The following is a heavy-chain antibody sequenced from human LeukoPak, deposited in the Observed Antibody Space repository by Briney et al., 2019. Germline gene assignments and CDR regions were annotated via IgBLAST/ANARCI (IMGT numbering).Heavy chain of an antibody. D-gene: IGHD2-21*02. CDR1: GFTFSSFA. CDR3: AKARSLTCGGDCYQIDY. V-gene: IGHV3-23*01. CDR2: ISGSGYTT. J-gene: IGHJ4*02. Sequence: GGSLRLSCVASGFTFSSFAINWVRQAPGKGLEWVSGISGSGYTTYYADSVRGRFSISRDNSRNTLSLQMSSLRAEDTAVYYCAKARSLTCGGDCYQIDYWGQGTLVIVSS.